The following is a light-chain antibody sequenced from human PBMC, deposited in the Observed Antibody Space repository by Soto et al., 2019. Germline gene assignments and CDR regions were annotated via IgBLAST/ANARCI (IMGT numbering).Light chain of an antibody. CDR3: LQSYRTTRT. CDR1: LCIRSY. J-gene: IGKJ1*01. CDR2: AAS. V-gene: IGKV1-39*01. Sequence: DIQMTQSPSSLSASVGYRVTITCRASLCIRSYLNWYQQKPGKAPKLLIYAASSLKSGVPSRFSRRGSRTDFTLTISSLQPEDYATYYCLQSYRTTRTFGRRTKVQI.